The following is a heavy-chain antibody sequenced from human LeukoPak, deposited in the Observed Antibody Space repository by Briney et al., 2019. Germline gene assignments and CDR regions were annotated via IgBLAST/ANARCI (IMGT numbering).Heavy chain of an antibody. V-gene: IGHV1-18*01. CDR3: ARASPYGSGRNSWFDP. CDR1: GYTFTSYG. Sequence: ASVKVSCKASGYTFTSYGIIWVRQAPGQGLEWMGWISAYNGNTNYAQKLQGRVTMTTDRSTSTAYMELRSLRSDDTAVYYCARASPYGSGRNSWFDPWGQGTLVTVSS. CDR2: ISAYNGNT. D-gene: IGHD3-10*01. J-gene: IGHJ5*02.